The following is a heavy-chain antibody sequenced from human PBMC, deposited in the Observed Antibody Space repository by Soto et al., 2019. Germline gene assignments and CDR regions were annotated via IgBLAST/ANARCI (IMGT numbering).Heavy chain of an antibody. V-gene: IGHV4-39*01. CDR3: ARLVVVSPVANA. CDR2: VFYNGTT. J-gene: IGHJ5*02. Sequence: SETLSLTCTVSGGSIDTNNYYWGWVRQPPGKGLEWIGSVFYNGTTYYSPSLKSRVTISLAPSRTQFSLKLESVTAADTAVYFCARLVVVSPVANAWGQGTLVTVSS. D-gene: IGHD2-15*01. CDR1: GGSIDTNNYY.